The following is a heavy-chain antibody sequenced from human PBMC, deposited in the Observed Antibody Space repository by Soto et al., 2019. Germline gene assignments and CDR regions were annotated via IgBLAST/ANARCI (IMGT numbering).Heavy chain of an antibody. D-gene: IGHD3-3*01. CDR3: VRRVLPGYYFDY. J-gene: IGHJ4*02. V-gene: IGHV1-58*02. CDR1: GFTFTSSS. CDR2: IVVGSGNT. Sequence: SVKVSCKASGFTFTSSSMQWVRQARGQRLEWIGWIVVGSGNTNYAQKFQDRITMTRDTSTSTVYMELSSLTSEDTAVYYCVRRVLPGYYFDYWGPGTLVTVSS.